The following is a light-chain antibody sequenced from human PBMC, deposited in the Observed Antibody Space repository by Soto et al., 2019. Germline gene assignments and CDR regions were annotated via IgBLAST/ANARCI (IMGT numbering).Light chain of an antibody. CDR3: QSYDADILI. J-gene: IGLJ2*01. CDR2: EDD. V-gene: IGLV6-57*01. CDR1: SGNIVSNY. Sequence: NFMLTQSHSVSESPGKTVTISCTRSSGNIVSNYVQWYQQRPGSSPTTVIYEDDDRPSGVPDRFSGSIDTSSNSASLTISGLKTEDEADYYCQSYDADILIFGGGTKVTVL.